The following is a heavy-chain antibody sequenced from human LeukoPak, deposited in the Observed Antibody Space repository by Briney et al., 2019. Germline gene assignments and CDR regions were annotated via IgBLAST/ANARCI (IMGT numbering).Heavy chain of an antibody. CDR1: GYTFTSYA. V-gene: IGHV1-3*01. D-gene: IGHD4-23*01. CDR2: INPGNGNT. Sequence: ASVKVSCKASGYTFTSYATHWVRQAPGQRLEWMGWINPGNGNTKYSQNFQGRVTITRDTSASTAYMELSSLRSEDTAVYYCARGLDYGGDHWGQGTLVTVSS. CDR3: ARGLDYGGDH. J-gene: IGHJ5*02.